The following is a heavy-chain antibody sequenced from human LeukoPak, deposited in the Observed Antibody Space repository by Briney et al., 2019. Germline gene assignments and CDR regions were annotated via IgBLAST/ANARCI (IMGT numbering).Heavy chain of an antibody. V-gene: IGHV3-23*01. D-gene: IGHD6-13*01. Sequence: GGSLRLSCAASGFTFSTSAMSWVRQAPGKGLEWVSVIGTTISDKYYADSGKGRFTISRDNSKNTVYLQLNGLRVEDTAVYYCAKRVAAAGRTYYFDYWGQGTVVIVSS. J-gene: IGHJ4*02. CDR3: AKRVAAAGRTYYFDY. CDR2: IGTTISDK. CDR1: GFTFSTSA.